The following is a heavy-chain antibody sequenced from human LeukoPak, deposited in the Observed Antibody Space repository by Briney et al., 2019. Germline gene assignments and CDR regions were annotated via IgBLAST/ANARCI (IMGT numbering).Heavy chain of an antibody. Sequence: ASVKVSCKASGGTFSSYAISWVRQAPGQGLEWMGWMNPNSGNTGYAQKFQGRVTMTRNTSISTAYMELSSLRSEDTAVYYCARKNYGSNRWFDPWGQGTLVTVSS. CDR1: GGTFSSYA. V-gene: IGHV1-8*02. D-gene: IGHD4/OR15-4a*01. CDR2: MNPNSGNT. J-gene: IGHJ5*02. CDR3: ARKNYGSNRWFDP.